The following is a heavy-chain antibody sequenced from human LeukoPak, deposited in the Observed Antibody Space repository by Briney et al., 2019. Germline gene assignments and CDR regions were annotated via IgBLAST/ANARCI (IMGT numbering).Heavy chain of an antibody. CDR3: ARGVPNYYDSSGSLDY. CDR1: GFTFSSYS. V-gene: IGHV3-48*04. D-gene: IGHD3-22*01. Sequence: HTGGSLRLSCAASGFTFSSYSMNWVRQAPGKGLEWVSYISSSSSTIYYADSVKGRFTISRDNAKNSLYLQMNSLRAEDTAVYYCARGVPNYYDSSGSLDYWGQGTLVTVSS. CDR2: ISSSSSTI. J-gene: IGHJ4*02.